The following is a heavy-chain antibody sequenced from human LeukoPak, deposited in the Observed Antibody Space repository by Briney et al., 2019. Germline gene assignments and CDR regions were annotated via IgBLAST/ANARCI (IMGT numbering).Heavy chain of an antibody. CDR2: ISSSSSTI. J-gene: IGHJ4*02. D-gene: IGHD3-22*01. Sequence: GWSLRLSCAPSGFTFSSYSMNWVRHAPGNGLELVSYISSSSSTIYYADSVKGRFTISRDNAKNSLYLQMNSLRDEDTAVYYCARVKYYYDSSGYYHFDYWGQGTLVTVSS. V-gene: IGHV3-48*02. CDR1: GFTFSSYS. CDR3: ARVKYYYDSSGYYHFDY.